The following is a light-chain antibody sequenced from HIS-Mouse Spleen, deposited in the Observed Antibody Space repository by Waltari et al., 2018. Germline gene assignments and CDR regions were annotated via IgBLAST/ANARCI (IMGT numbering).Light chain of an antibody. Sequence: QSALTQPASVSGSPGQSITISCTGTRSDVGSYHLVSWYQQHPGKAPKLMIYEGSKRPSGVSNRFSGSKSGNTASLTISGLQAEDEADYYCCSYAGSSTFDVVFGGGTKLTVL. V-gene: IGLV2-23*03. CDR1: RSDVGSYHL. CDR2: EGS. J-gene: IGLJ2*01. CDR3: CSYAGSSTFDVV.